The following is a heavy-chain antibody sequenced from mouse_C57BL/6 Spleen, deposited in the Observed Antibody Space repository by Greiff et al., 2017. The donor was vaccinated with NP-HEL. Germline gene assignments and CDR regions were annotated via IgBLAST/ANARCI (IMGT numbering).Heavy chain of an antibody. J-gene: IGHJ1*03. V-gene: IGHV1-69*01. CDR3: ARHLQLTGTEGWYFDV. CDR1: GYTFTSYW. D-gene: IGHD4-1*01. Sequence: QVQLQQPGAELVMPGASVKLSCKASGYTFTSYWMHWVKQRPGQGLEWIGEIDPSDSYTNYNQKFKGKSTLTVDKSSSTAYMQLSSLTSEDSAVYYCARHLQLTGTEGWYFDVWGTGTTVTVSS. CDR2: IDPSDSYT.